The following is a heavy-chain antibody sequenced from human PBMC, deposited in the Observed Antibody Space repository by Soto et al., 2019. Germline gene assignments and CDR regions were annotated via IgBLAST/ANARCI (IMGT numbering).Heavy chain of an antibody. Sequence: EVQLVESGGGLVQPGGSLRLSCAASGFTFSTYSMNWVRQAPGKGLEWVSYISSSSSTIFYADSVKGRFTISRDNAKNSLYLQMNSLRAEETAVYYCARDPRSSLYYYGMDVWGQGTTVTVSS. CDR1: GFTFSTYS. CDR2: ISSSSSTI. V-gene: IGHV3-48*04. CDR3: ARDPRSSLYYYGMDV. J-gene: IGHJ6*02.